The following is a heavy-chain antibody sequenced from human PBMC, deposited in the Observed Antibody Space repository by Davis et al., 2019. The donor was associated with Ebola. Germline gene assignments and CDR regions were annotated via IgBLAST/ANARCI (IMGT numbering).Heavy chain of an antibody. CDR2: IYYSGST. CDR3: AKGGAMIVVVIFDY. Sequence: MPSETLSLTCTVSGGSISSYYWSWIRQPPGKGLEWIGYIYYSGSTNYNPSLKSRVTISVDTSKNQFSLKLSSVTAADTAVYYCAKGGAMIVVVIFDYWGQGTLVTVSS. V-gene: IGHV4-59*08. J-gene: IGHJ4*02. CDR1: GGSISSYY. D-gene: IGHD3-22*01.